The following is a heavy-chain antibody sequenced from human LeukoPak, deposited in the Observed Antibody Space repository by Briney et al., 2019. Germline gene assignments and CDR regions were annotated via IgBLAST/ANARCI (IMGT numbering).Heavy chain of an antibody. CDR2: MNPNSGNT. Sequence: GASVKVSCKASGYTFTSYDINWVRQATGQGLEWMGWMNPNSGNTGYAQKFQGRVTITRNTSISTAYMELSSLRSEDTAVYYCARGNHSYGYLNYYYYYMDVWGKGTTVTVSS. J-gene: IGHJ6*03. CDR1: GYTFTSYD. CDR3: ARGNHSYGYLNYYYYYMDV. D-gene: IGHD5-18*01. V-gene: IGHV1-8*03.